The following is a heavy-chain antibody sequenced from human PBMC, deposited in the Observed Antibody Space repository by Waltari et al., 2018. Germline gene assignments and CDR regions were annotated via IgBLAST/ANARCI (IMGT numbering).Heavy chain of an antibody. J-gene: IGHJ4*02. V-gene: IGHV4-59*01. CDR3: ASPSGSYYGIDY. CDR2: IYYSGST. Sequence: QVQLQESGPGLVKPSETLSLTCTVSGGSISSYYWSWIRQPPGKGLEWIGYIYYSGSTNYNPSLKSRVTISVDTSKNQFSLKLSSVTAADTAVYYCASPSGSYYGIDYWGQGTLVTVSS. D-gene: IGHD3-10*01. CDR1: GGSISSYY.